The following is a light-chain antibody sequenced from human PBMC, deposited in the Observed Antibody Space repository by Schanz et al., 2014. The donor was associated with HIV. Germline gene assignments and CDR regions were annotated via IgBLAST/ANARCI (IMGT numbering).Light chain of an antibody. V-gene: IGKV4-1*01. Sequence: DIVMTQFRDSLTVSLGERATINCESSHNLLHPSSNKNYLAWYQQKPGQPPKLLISWASTRESGVPDRFSGSGSGTDFTLTISRLQAEDVAVYYCQQCYSTPPTFGGGTKVEIK. CDR1: HNLLHPSSNKNY. CDR3: QQCYSTPPT. CDR2: WAS. J-gene: IGKJ4*01.